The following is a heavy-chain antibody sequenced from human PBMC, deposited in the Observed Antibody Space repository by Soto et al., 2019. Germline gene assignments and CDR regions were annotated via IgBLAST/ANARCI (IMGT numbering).Heavy chain of an antibody. V-gene: IGHV1-3*01. CDR3: AIAPGSGGMAF. CDR2: INAGNGNT. CDR1: GYTFTNYA. Sequence: ASVKVSCKASGYTFTNYAMHWVRQAPGQRLEWMGWINAGNGNTKYSQKFQGRVTITRDTSASTAYMELSSLRSEDTAVYYCAIAPGSGGMAFWGQGTTVTVSS. J-gene: IGHJ6*02. D-gene: IGHD3-10*01.